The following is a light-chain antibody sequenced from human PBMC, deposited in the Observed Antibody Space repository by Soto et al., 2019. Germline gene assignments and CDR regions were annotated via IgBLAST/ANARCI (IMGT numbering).Light chain of an antibody. Sequence: QSVLTQPASVSGSPGQSITISCTGTSSDIGAYDYVSWYQQYPGRVPKLIIHEVTNRPSGVSDRFSGSKSGNTASLTISGIQTEEEAEYYCSSHAGSKAFYVFGTGTKVTVL. CDR2: EVT. J-gene: IGLJ1*01. CDR3: SSHAGSKAFYV. CDR1: SSDIGAYDY. V-gene: IGLV2-14*01.